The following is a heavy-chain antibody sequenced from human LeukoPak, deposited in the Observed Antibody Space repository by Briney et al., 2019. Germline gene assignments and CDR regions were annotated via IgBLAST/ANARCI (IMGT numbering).Heavy chain of an antibody. CDR1: GYTFTSYG. D-gene: IGHD5-18*01. V-gene: IGHV1-18*01. CDR3: VRDLGVDTSMIFFDF. Sequence: ASVKVSCKASGYTFTSYGISWVRQAPGQGLEWMGWISAYNGNTNYAQKLQGRVTMTTDTSTSTAYMELRSLRSDDTAVFYCVRDLGVDTSMIFFDFWGQGTRVTVSS. CDR2: ISAYNGNT. J-gene: IGHJ4*02.